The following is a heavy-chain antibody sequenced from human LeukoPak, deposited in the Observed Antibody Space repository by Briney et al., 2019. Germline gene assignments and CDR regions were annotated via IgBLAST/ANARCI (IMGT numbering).Heavy chain of an antibody. CDR1: GVSISSSSYY. CDR2: IYYSGST. J-gene: IGHJ4*02. V-gene: IGHV4-39*01. CDR3: ARHGLVCSGGSCYYNPLFHY. Sequence: SSETLSLTCTVSGVSISSSSYYWGWIRQPPGKGLEWIGSIYYSGSTYYNQSLKSRGTISVDKSKKQWSVKVSAGTAADTAVYYCARHGLVCSGGSCYYNPLFHYWGQGTLVTVSS. D-gene: IGHD2-15*01.